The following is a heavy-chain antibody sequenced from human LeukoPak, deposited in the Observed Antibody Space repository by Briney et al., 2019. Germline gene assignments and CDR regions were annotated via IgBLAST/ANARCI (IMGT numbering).Heavy chain of an antibody. D-gene: IGHD5-12*01. Sequence: GRSLRLSCAASGFSFRSYGMHWVRQAPGKGLEWVAVIWYDGSNKYYADSVKGRFTISRDNSKNTLYLQMNSLRAEDTAVYYCARGGEWLRFKGFRGRYPFFDYWGQGTLVTVSS. V-gene: IGHV3-30*19. J-gene: IGHJ4*02. CDR1: GFSFRSYG. CDR3: ARGGEWLRFKGFRGRYPFFDY. CDR2: IWYDGSNK.